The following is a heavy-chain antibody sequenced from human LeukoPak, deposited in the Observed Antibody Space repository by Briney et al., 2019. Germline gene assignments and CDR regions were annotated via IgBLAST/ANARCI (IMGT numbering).Heavy chain of an antibody. CDR1: GGSISSYY. Sequence: SETLSLTCTVSGGSISSYYWSWIRQPAGKGREWIGRIYTSGSTNYNPSLKSRVTMSVDTSKNQFSLKLSSVTAADTAVYYCAREAKYCTNGVCCTDHIDYWGQGTLVTVSS. J-gene: IGHJ4*02. V-gene: IGHV4-4*07. CDR2: IYTSGST. D-gene: IGHD2-8*01. CDR3: AREAKYCTNGVCCTDHIDY.